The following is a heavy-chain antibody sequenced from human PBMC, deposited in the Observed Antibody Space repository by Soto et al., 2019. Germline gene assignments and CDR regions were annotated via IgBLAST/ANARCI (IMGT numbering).Heavy chain of an antibody. CDR2: ISYDGSNK. Sequence: GGSLRLSCAASGFTFSSYGMHWVRQAPGKGLEWVAVISYDGSNKYYADSVKGRFTISRDNSKNTLYLQMNSLRAEDTAVYYCAKDLKQQLWYYYYGMDVWGQGTTVTVSS. V-gene: IGHV3-30*18. CDR3: AKDLKQQLWYYYYGMDV. D-gene: IGHD6-13*01. J-gene: IGHJ6*02. CDR1: GFTFSSYG.